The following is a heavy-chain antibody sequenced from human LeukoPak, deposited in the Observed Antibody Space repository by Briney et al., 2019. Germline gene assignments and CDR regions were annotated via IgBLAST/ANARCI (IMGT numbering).Heavy chain of an antibody. D-gene: IGHD2-21*02. CDR2: ISYDGSNK. CDR1: GFTFSSYG. CDR3: AKAQATAKDY. V-gene: IGHV3-30*18. J-gene: IGHJ4*02. Sequence: GGSLRLSCAASGFTFSSYGMHWVRQAPGKGLEWVAVISYDGSNKYHADSVKGRFTISRDNSKNTLYLQMNSLRAEDTAVYYCAKAQATAKDYWGQGTLVTVSS.